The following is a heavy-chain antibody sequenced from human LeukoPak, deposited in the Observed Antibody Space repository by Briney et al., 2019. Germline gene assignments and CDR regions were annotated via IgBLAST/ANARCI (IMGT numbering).Heavy chain of an antibody. CDR2: ISPNNGGT. CDR3: AREWDCSGGICFPRGFDF. J-gene: IGHJ4*02. CDR1: GYTFTGYY. V-gene: IGHV1-2*02. D-gene: IGHD2-15*01. Sequence: ASVKVPCKASGYTFTGYYVHWVRQAPGQGLEWMGWISPNNGGTSYAHNFRDRVTMTTDTSINTAYMELSWLTSDDTAVYYCAREWDCSGGICFPRGFDFWGQGTLVTVSS.